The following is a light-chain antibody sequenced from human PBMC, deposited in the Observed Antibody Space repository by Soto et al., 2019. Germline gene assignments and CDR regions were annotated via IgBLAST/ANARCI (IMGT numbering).Light chain of an antibody. CDR2: GAS. CDR1: QTLSSN. J-gene: IGKJ5*01. V-gene: IGKV3-15*01. Sequence: EVVLTQSPATLSVSPGERATLSCRASQTLSSNLAWYQQKPGQAPRLLIYGASTRATGIPARFSGSGYGTEFTLTIRSLQSEDFALYYCQQYHNWPSLGQGTRLEIK. CDR3: QQYHNWPS.